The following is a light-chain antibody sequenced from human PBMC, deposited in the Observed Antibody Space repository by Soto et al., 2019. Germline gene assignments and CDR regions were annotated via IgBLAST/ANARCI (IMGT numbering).Light chain of an antibody. CDR3: QQSYSTHRT. Sequence: DIHMTQSPSSLSASVGDRVTITCRASQSLSFYLSWYQQKPGKAPKLLIYAASSLQRGVPSRFSGSGSGTDFTLTISSLQPEDFATYYCQQSYSTHRTFGQGTKVEIK. CDR1: QSLSFY. CDR2: AAS. V-gene: IGKV1-39*01. J-gene: IGKJ1*01.